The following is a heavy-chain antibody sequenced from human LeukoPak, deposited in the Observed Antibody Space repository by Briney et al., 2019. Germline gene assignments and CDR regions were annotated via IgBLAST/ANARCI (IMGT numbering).Heavy chain of an antibody. Sequence: SETLSLTCTVSGGSISSSSYYWGWIRQPPGQGLEWIGSIYYSGSTYYNPSLKSRVTISVDTSKNQFSLKLSSVTAADTAVYYCARDAMAGWLNWFDPWGQGTLVTVSS. CDR1: GGSISSSSYY. D-gene: IGHD2-2*01. V-gene: IGHV4-39*01. CDR3: ARDAMAGWLNWFDP. J-gene: IGHJ5*02. CDR2: IYYSGST.